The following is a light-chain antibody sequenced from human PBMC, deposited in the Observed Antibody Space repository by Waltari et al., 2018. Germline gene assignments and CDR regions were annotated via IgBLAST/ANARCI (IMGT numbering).Light chain of an antibody. CDR1: SSDIGRYNY. Sequence: QSVLTQPASVSGSPGQSVTISCTGTSSDIGRYNYVSWYQQRPATAPQLLIYDVTIRPSGVSNRVSGSKSDNTASLTISGLQAEDEASYYCCSYADSGTLVFGGGTKLTVL. CDR3: CSYADSGTLV. CDR2: DVT. V-gene: IGLV2-14*01. J-gene: IGLJ3*02.